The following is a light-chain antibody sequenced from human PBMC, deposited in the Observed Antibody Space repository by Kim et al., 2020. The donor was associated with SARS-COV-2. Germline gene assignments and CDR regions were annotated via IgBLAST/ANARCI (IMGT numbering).Light chain of an antibody. CDR3: QAWDSSTAWV. Sequence: SYELTQPPSVSVSPGQTASITCSGDKLGDKYACWYQQKPGQSPVLVIYQDSKWPSGIPERFSGSNSGNTATLTISGTQAMDEADYYCQAWDSSTAWVFGGGTKLTVL. CDR1: KLGDKY. J-gene: IGLJ3*02. V-gene: IGLV3-1*01. CDR2: QDS.